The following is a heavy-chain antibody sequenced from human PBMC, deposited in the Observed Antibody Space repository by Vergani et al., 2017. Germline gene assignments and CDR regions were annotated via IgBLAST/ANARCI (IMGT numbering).Heavy chain of an antibody. CDR1: GASIRSSNYY. D-gene: IGHD3-3*01. J-gene: IGHJ5*02. CDR2: IYYSGST. Sequence: QRQLQESGPGLVKPSATLSLTCSVSGASIRSSNYYWGWIRQPPGKGLEWIASIYYSGSTYYNPSLKSRVTISGDTSKNQFSLKLSSVTAADTAVYFCARHSTVEWLLKLGGIDPWGQGILVTVSS. CDR3: ARHSTVEWLLKLGGIDP. V-gene: IGHV4-39*01.